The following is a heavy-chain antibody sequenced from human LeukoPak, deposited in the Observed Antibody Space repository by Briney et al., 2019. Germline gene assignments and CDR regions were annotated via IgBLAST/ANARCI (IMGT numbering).Heavy chain of an antibody. CDR3: AKAVLTGDGGH. Sequence: SETLSLTCTVSGGSISGYDCSWIRQPPGKGLEWIGNIYYSGNTNYNPSLKSRVTISVDTSKNQFSLKLSSVTAADTAVYYCAKAVLTGDGGHWGQGTMVTVSS. CDR2: IYYSGNT. J-gene: IGHJ3*01. D-gene: IGHD7-27*01. V-gene: IGHV4-59*08. CDR1: GGSISGYD.